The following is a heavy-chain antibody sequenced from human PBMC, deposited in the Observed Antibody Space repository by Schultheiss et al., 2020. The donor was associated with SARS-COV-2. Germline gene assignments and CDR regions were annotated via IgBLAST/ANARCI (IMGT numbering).Heavy chain of an antibody. CDR3: AKAPTIFGYHMDV. CDR2: ISYDGSNK. D-gene: IGHD3-3*01. V-gene: IGHV3-30*19. J-gene: IGHJ6*03. Sequence: GGSLRLSCAASGFTFSSYGMHWVRQAPGKGLEWVAVISYDGSNKYYADSVKGRFTISRDNSKNTLYLQMNSLRAEDTAVYYCAKAPTIFGYHMDVWGRGTTVTVSS. CDR1: GFTFSSYG.